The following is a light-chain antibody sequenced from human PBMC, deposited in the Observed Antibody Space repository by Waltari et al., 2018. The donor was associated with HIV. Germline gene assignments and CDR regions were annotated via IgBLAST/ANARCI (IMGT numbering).Light chain of an antibody. CDR3: AAWDDSLNGVL. CDR1: TSNVGGHQN. Sequence: QSVLTQPPSVSGAPGQTITISCSGATSNVGGHQNVHWYQHLPGTAPKLLIYGDVNRPSGVPDRFSASKSGTSASLAISGLRSEDEADYYCAAWDDSLNGVLFGGGTKVTVL. J-gene: IGLJ2*01. CDR2: GDV. V-gene: IGLV1-47*02.